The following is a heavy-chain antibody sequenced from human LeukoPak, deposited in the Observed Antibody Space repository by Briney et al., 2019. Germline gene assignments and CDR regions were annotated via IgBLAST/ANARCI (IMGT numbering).Heavy chain of an antibody. CDR2: ISSGSNYI. J-gene: IGHJ6*02. D-gene: IGHD3-10*01. V-gene: IGHV3-21*04. CDR1: GFTFSSYT. CDR3: ARDPRRGYYYYGMDV. Sequence: GGSLRLSCAASGFTFSSYTMNWVRQAPGKGLEWVSSISSGSNYIYYADSVKGRFTISRDNAKNSLYLQMNSLGAEDTAVYYCARDPRRGYYYYGMDVWGQGTTVTVSS.